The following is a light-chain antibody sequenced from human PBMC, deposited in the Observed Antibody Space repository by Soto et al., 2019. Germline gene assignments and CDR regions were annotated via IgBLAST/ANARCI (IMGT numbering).Light chain of an antibody. CDR2: SNN. CDR3: AAWDDSLSGYVV. J-gene: IGLJ2*01. CDR1: SSNIGSNT. Sequence: QSVLTQPPPASGTPRQRVPVPCSGSSSNIGSNTVNWYQQLPGTAPKLLIYSNNQRPSGVPDRFSGSKSGTSASLAISGLQSEDEADYYCAAWDDSLSGYVVFGGGTQLTVL. V-gene: IGLV1-44*01.